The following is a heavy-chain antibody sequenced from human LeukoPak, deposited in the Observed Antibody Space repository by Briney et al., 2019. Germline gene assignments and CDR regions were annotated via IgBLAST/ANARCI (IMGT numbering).Heavy chain of an antibody. CDR1: GFTFTAYY. J-gene: IGHJ5*02. V-gene: IGHV1-2*02. D-gene: IGHD3-10*01. CDR3: AKGGSGSYSGWFDP. Sequence: GASLKVSCKASGFTFTAYYIHWVRQAPGQGLEWMGWINPKNGDTTYAQNFQGKVTMTRDTSINTAFMEITSLTSDDTAVYYCAKGGSGSYSGWFDPWGQGTLVTVSS. CDR2: INPKNGDT.